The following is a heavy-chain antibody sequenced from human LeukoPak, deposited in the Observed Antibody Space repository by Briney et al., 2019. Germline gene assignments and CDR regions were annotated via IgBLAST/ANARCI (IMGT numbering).Heavy chain of an antibody. CDR1: GDSINTNIYY. CDR3: ARLGLVRYFDWPRWEYFQH. D-gene: IGHD3-9*01. Sequence: PSETLSLTCTVSGDSINTNIYYWGWIRQPPGKGLEWIGHVYYSGSTYSSPSLKGRVTILLDTSNNHFSLRLSSVTAADTAVYYCARLGLVRYFDWPRWEYFQHWGQGTLVTVSS. V-gene: IGHV4-39*07. J-gene: IGHJ1*01. CDR2: VYYSGST.